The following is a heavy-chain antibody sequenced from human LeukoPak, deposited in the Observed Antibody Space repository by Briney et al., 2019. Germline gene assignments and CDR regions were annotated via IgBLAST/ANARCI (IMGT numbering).Heavy chain of an antibody. J-gene: IGHJ6*02. V-gene: IGHV4-31*03. CDR3: ARSYGDYVADYYYYYGMDV. Sequence: PSQTLSLTCTVSGGPISSGGYYWSWIRQHPGKGLEWIGYIYYSGSTYYNPSLKSRVTISVDTSKNQFSLRLSSVTAADTAVYYCARSYGDYVADYYYYYGMDVWGQGTTVTVSS. D-gene: IGHD4-17*01. CDR1: GGPISSGGYY. CDR2: IYYSGST.